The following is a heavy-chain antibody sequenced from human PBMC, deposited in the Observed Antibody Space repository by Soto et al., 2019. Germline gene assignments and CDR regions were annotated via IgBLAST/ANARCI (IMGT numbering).Heavy chain of an antibody. V-gene: IGHV4-34*01. Sequence: XASLSLTCAVYGGCFSGYYWSWIRQPPGKGLEWIGEINHSGSTNYNPSLKSRVTISVDTSKNQFSLKLSSVTAADTAVYYCAREGITIFAVVIYDWFDPWGQGTLVTVSS. CDR1: GGCFSGYY. D-gene: IGHD3-3*01. J-gene: IGHJ5*02. CDR2: INHSGST. CDR3: AREGITIFAVVIYDWFDP.